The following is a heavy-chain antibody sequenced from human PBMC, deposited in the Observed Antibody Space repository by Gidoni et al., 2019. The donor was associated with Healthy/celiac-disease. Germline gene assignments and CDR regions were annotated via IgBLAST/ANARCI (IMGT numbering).Heavy chain of an antibody. V-gene: IGHV1-69*01. CDR3: ARDLGVVPAAMRGRFDP. CDR2: IIPIFGTA. Sequence: QVQLVQSGAEVKTPASSVKVSCKASAGTFSSHAISRVRQAPGQGLEWMGGIIPIFGTANYAQKFQGRVTITADESTSTAYMELSSLRSEDTAVYYCARDLGVVPAAMRGRFDPWGQGTLVTVSS. J-gene: IGHJ5*02. D-gene: IGHD2-2*01. CDR1: AGTFSSHA.